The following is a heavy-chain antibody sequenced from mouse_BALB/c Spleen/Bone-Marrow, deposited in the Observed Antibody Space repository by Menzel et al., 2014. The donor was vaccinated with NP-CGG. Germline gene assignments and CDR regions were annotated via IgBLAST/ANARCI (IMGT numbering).Heavy chain of an antibody. CDR2: IDLYNGGT. J-gene: IGHJ4*01. CDR1: GYAFTNYN. D-gene: IGHD2-3*01. Sequence: VQLQQSGPELVKPGASVKVSCKASGYAFTNYNIYWVKQRHGKSLEWLGYIDLYNGGTSYNQKFKGKATLTVDKSSSTAYMHINSLTSEDSAVYYCARLGDGYYDALDYWGQGTSVTVSS. CDR3: ARLGDGYYDALDY. V-gene: IGHV1S135*01.